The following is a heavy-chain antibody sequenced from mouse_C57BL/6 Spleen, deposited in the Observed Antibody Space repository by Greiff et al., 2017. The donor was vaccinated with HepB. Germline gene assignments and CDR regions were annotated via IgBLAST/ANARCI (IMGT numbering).Heavy chain of an antibody. J-gene: IGHJ3*01. V-gene: IGHV1-50*01. CDR3: ARRGYDYWFAY. D-gene: IGHD2-4*01. CDR2: IDPSDSYT. Sequence: QVQLQQSGAELVKPGASVKLSCKASGYTFTSYWMQWVKQRPGQGLEWIGEIDPSDSYTNYNQKFKGKATLTVDTSSSTAYMQLSSLTSEDSAVYYCARRGYDYWFAYWGQGTLVTVSA. CDR1: GYTFTSYW.